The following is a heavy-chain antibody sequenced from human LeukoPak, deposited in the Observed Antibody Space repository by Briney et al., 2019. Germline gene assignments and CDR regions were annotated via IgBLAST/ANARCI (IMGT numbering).Heavy chain of an antibody. V-gene: IGHV4-59*01. CDR2: VYYTGST. CDR3: ARHVFGYYGSGSYYPAYYFDY. CDR1: GGYISSYY. D-gene: IGHD3-10*01. J-gene: IGHJ4*02. Sequence: SETLSLTCTVSGGYISSYYWSWIRQPPGEGLEWIGYVYYTGSTNYNPSLKSRVSISVDTSKNQFSLKLRSVSAADTAVYYCARHVFGYYGSGSYYPAYYFDYWGQGTLVTVSS.